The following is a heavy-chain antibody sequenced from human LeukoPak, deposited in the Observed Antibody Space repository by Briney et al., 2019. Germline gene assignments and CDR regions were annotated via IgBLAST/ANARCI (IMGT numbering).Heavy chain of an antibody. CDR1: GFTFSDYY. CDR2: ISSSGSTI. J-gene: IGHJ6*03. Sequence: GGSLRLSCAASGFTFSDYYMSWIRQAPGKGLEWVSYISSSGSTIYYADSVKGRFTISRDNAKNSLYLQMNSLRAEDTAVYYCARERYSGYGYYYYYYYMDVWGKGTTVTVSS. CDR3: ARERYSGYGYYYYYYYMDV. V-gene: IGHV3-11*04. D-gene: IGHD5-12*01.